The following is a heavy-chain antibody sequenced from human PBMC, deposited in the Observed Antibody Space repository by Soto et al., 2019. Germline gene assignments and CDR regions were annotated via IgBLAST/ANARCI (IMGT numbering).Heavy chain of an antibody. V-gene: IGHV4-30-4*01. CDR1: GGSTSSDNY. J-gene: IGHJ4*02. Sequence: SETLSLTCTVSGGSTSSDNYWSWIRQPPGKGLEWIGHIYYSGNTDYNPSLKSRLAVSIDTSKNQFSLKLSSVTAADTAVYFCAREGGESSDGLYYFDSWGQGSLVTVSS. CDR2: IYYSGNT. CDR3: AREGGESSDGLYYFDS. D-gene: IGHD3-16*01.